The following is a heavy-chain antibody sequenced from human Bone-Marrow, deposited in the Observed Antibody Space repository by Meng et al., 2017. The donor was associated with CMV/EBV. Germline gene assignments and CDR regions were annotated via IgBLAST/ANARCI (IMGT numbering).Heavy chain of an antibody. Sequence: SGGSIRSGESYWSWIRQPRGKGLEWIGYIYYRGTTYYNPSLKSRVTISVDTSKDQFSLKLSSVTAADTAVYYCARDRRTSGYDRFDPWGQGTLVTVSS. V-gene: IGHV4-30-4*01. CDR1: GGSIRSGESY. J-gene: IGHJ5*02. CDR2: IYYRGTT. D-gene: IGHD5-12*01. CDR3: ARDRRTSGYDRFDP.